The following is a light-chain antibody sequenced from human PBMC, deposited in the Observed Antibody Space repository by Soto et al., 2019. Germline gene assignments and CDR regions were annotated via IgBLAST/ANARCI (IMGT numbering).Light chain of an antibody. V-gene: IGKV1-39*01. J-gene: IGKJ4*01. CDR1: QSISTY. Sequence: DIQMTQSPSSLSASVGDRVPITCRASQSISTYLYWYQQKPGKAPKLLIYAASSLQTRVPSRFRSSGSRTEFTLTISSLQAYDFATYYCQHRSSTLRDSVGGGMEMEFK. CDR2: AAS. CDR3: QHRSSTLRDS.